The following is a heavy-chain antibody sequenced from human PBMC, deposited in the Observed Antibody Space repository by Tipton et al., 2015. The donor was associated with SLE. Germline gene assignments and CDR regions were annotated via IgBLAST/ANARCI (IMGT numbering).Heavy chain of an antibody. CDR2: ISHSGGT. V-gene: IGHV4-34*01. Sequence: TLSLTCAVYGGSFSGYYWSWIRQPPGKGLEWIGEISHSGGTNYNPSLKSRVTISVDTSKNQFSLKLSSVTAADTAVYYCARGYSSSGLGYWGQGTLVTVSS. CDR3: ARGYSSSGLGY. J-gene: IGHJ4*02. D-gene: IGHD6-13*01. CDR1: GGSFSGYY.